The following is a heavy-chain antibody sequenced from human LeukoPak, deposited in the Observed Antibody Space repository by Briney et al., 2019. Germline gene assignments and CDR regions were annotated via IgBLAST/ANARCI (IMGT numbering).Heavy chain of an antibody. CDR2: IYSGGRT. V-gene: IGHV3-66*01. D-gene: IGHD3-22*01. Sequence: GGSLRLSCAASGFTVSSKYMSWVRQAPGKGLEWVSVIYSGGRTYYADSVKGRFTISRDNSKNMLFLQMNSLRAEDTAIYYCARESSSGYYLSYWGQGTLVTVSS. CDR1: GFTVSSKY. CDR3: ARESSSGYYLSY. J-gene: IGHJ4*02.